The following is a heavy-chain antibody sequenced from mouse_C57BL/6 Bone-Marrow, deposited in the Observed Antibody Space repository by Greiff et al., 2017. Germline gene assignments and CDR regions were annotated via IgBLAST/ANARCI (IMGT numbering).Heavy chain of an antibody. V-gene: IGHV2-2*01. CDR1: GFSLTSYG. Sequence: VQLQQSGPGLVQPSQSLSITCTVSGFSLTSYGVHWVRQSPGKGLEWLGVIWSGGSTDYNAAFISRLSISKVNSKSQVFLKMNNLQADDTAIYYGARNYYGSSPHWYFDVWGTGTTVTVSS. CDR3: ARNYYGSSPHWYFDV. CDR2: IWSGGST. D-gene: IGHD1-1*01. J-gene: IGHJ1*03.